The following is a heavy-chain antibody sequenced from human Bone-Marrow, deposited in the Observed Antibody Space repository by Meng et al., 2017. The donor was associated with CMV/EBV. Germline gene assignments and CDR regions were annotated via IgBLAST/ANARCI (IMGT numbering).Heavy chain of an antibody. Sequence: VQLVQSGAEVKRPGALVKVSCKASGYTFTGYYMHWVRQAPGQGLEWMGWINPNSGGTNYAQKFQGRVTMTRDTSISTAYMELSRLRSDDTAVYYCARDKVASSGWYDYWGQGTLVTVSS. J-gene: IGHJ4*02. D-gene: IGHD6-19*01. CDR1: GYTFTGYY. CDR2: INPNSGGT. CDR3: ARDKVASSGWYDY. V-gene: IGHV1-2*02.